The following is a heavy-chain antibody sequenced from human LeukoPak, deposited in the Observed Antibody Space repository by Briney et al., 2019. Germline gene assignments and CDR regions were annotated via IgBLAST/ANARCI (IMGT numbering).Heavy chain of an antibody. Sequence: PSETLSLTCTLSGDSISIYYWSWVRQPAGKGLEWIGRIYSSGSTSYNPSLKSRVTMSVDTSKNQFSLKLSSVTAADTAVYYCARDSGTPFDPWGQGTLVTVPS. CDR2: IYSSGST. CDR3: ARDSGTPFDP. CDR1: GDSISIYY. V-gene: IGHV4-4*07. D-gene: IGHD1-1*01. J-gene: IGHJ5*02.